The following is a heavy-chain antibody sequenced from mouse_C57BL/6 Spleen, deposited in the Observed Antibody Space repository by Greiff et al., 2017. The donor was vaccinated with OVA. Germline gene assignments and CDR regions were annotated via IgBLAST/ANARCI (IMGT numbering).Heavy chain of an antibody. CDR2: INPNNGGT. Sequence: EVQLQQSGPELVKPGASVKISCKASGYTFTDYYMNWVKQSHGKSLEWIGDINPNNGGTSYNQKFKGKATLTVDKSSSTAYMELRSLTSEDSAVYYCARGPSEAMDYWGQGTSVTVSS. V-gene: IGHV1-26*01. J-gene: IGHJ4*01. CDR1: GYTFTDYY. CDR3: ARGPSEAMDY.